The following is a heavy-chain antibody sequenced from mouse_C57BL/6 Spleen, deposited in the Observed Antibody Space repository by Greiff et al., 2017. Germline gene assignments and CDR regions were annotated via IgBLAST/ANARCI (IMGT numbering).Heavy chain of an antibody. V-gene: IGHV3-8*01. CDR1: GYSITSDY. CDR3: ARYYDGYYCDD. Sequence: EVRLQESGPGLAKPSQTLSLTCSVPGYSITSDYWHWFRKFQGNKLEYMGYFSYSGITYYNPSLKSRFSLTRDTAKNQYDLQLNSVTTEDTATEYCARYYDGYYCDDWGQGTTLTVSS. J-gene: IGHJ2*01. CDR2: FSYSGIT. D-gene: IGHD2-3*01.